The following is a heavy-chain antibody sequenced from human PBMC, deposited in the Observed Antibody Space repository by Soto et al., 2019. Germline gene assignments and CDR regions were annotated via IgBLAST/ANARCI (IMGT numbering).Heavy chain of an antibody. D-gene: IGHD1-1*01. CDR1: GTSISSYY. CDR3: PRYNSDAIVY. Sequence: PSETLSLTCTVSGTSISSYYWSWIRQPPGKGLEWIANIHYSGTTNYNPSLASRVTLSVDTSKNQFSLKMTSVTDADRAMYFCPRYNSDAIVYWGRGTLVNVSS. CDR2: IHYSGTT. J-gene: IGHJ4*02. V-gene: IGHV4-59*01.